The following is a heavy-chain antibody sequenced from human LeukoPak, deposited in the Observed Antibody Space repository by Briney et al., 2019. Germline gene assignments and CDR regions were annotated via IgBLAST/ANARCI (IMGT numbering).Heavy chain of an antibody. D-gene: IGHD5-18*01. V-gene: IGHV1-2*02. CDR2: ISPNSGGT. Sequence: ASVKVSCKASGYTFTGYYMHWVRQAPGQGLEWMGWISPNSGGTNYAQKFQGRVTMTRDTSISTAYMELSRLRSDDTAVYCCAFAVDTAIFDYWGQGTLVTVSS. J-gene: IGHJ4*02. CDR1: GYTFTGYY. CDR3: AFAVDTAIFDY.